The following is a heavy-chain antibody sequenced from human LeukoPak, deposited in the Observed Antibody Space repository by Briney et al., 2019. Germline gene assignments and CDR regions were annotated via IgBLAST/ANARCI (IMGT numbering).Heavy chain of an antibody. D-gene: IGHD4-11*01. Sequence: GGSLRLSCAASRFTFSSYAIHWVRQAPGKGLEWVAVISYDGTNKYYADSVKGRFTISRDNSNNTLYLQMNSLRAEDTAVYYCAKLTTSWGQGTLVTVSS. CDR3: AKLTTS. CDR2: ISYDGTNK. J-gene: IGHJ4*02. V-gene: IGHV3-30-3*01. CDR1: RFTFSSYA.